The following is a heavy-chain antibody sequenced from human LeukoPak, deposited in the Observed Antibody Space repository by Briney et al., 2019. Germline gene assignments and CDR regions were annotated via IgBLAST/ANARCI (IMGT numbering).Heavy chain of an antibody. D-gene: IGHD2-2*01. Sequence: SETLSLTCTVSGCSIPTKNFYWGWIRQPPGKGLEWIGSGFYSGRTYYNPSLKSLVTIFVDPSKNQFSLNLRSVTAADTAVYYCARHERCSSINCIYNWFDPWGQGTLVIVSS. V-gene: IGHV4-39*01. CDR2: GFYSGRT. CDR1: GCSIPTKNFY. CDR3: ARHERCSSINCIYNWFDP. J-gene: IGHJ5*02.